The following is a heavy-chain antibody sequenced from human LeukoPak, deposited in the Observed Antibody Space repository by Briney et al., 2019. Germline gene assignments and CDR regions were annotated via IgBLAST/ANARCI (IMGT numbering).Heavy chain of an antibody. D-gene: IGHD3-3*01. V-gene: IGHV4-59*01. CDR1: GGSISSYY. CDR2: ISYSGST. J-gene: IGHJ4*02. CDR3: ARSGDFWSGYYPLFDY. Sequence: SETLSLTCSVSGGSISSYYWSWIRQPSGKGLECTGYISYSGSTNSNPSLKSRVTISVDTSKNQFSLKLSSVTAADTAVYYCARSGDFWSGYYPLFDYWGQGTLVTVSS.